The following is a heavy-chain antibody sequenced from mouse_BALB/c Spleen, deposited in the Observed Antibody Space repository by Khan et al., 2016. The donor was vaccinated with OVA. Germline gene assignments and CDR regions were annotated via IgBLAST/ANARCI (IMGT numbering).Heavy chain of an antibody. CDR2: IFPGTGNT. CDR3: ARGYFGNYEFVY. J-gene: IGHJ3*01. Sequence: VQLQESGAELVKPGTSVKLSCKTSGYTFPSYWIQWVKQRPGQGLGWIGQIFPGTGNTYYNENFKDKATLPVDTSSNSAYMQLTSLTSEDSAVYFCARGYFGNYEFVYWGQGTLVTVAP. CDR1: GYTFPSYW. D-gene: IGHD2-1*01. V-gene: IGHV1S132*01.